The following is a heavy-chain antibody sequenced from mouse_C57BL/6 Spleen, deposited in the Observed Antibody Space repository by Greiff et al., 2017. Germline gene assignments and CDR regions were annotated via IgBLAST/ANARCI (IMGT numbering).Heavy chain of an antibody. Sequence: QVQLQQPGAELVKPGASVKLSCKASGYTFTSYWMHWVKQRPGQGLAWIGMIHPNSGSTNYNEKFKSKATLTVDKSSSTAYMQLSSLTSEDSAVYYCAIYFGNYGFAYWGQGTLVTVSA. CDR1: GYTFTSYW. D-gene: IGHD2-1*01. V-gene: IGHV1-64*01. CDR3: AIYFGNYGFAY. J-gene: IGHJ3*01. CDR2: IHPNSGST.